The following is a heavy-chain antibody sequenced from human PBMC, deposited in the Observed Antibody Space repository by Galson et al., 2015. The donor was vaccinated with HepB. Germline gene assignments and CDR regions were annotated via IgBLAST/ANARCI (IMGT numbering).Heavy chain of an antibody. Sequence: SVKVSCKASGYTFTSYGISWVRQAPGQGLEWMGWISAYNGNTNYAQKLQGRVTMTTDTSTSTAYMGLRSLRSDDTAVYYCARDSHYYGSGSYYNGYNWFDPWGQGTLVTVSS. D-gene: IGHD3-10*01. CDR2: ISAYNGNT. CDR3: ARDSHYYGSGSYYNGYNWFDP. J-gene: IGHJ5*02. V-gene: IGHV1-18*01. CDR1: GYTFTSYG.